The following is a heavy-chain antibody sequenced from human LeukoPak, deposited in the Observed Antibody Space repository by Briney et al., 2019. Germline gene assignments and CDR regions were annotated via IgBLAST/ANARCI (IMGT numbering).Heavy chain of an antibody. Sequence: ASVKVSCKASGYTFTSYAMNWVRQAPGQGLEWTGWINTNTGNPTYAQGFTGRFVFSLDTSVSTAYLQISSLKAEDTAVYYCARGRVRGVQNWFDPWGQGTLVTVSS. CDR2: INTNTGNP. D-gene: IGHD3-10*01. V-gene: IGHV7-4-1*02. J-gene: IGHJ5*02. CDR3: ARGRVRGVQNWFDP. CDR1: GYTFTSYA.